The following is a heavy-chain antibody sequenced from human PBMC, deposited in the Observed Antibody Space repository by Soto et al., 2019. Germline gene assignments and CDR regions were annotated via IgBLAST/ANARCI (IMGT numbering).Heavy chain of an antibody. J-gene: IGHJ4*02. V-gene: IGHV3-23*01. D-gene: IGHD3-10*01. Sequence: GGSLRLSCAASGFTFSNYVMSWVRQAPGKGLEWVSGIAGSGGGTYYADSVKGRFTISRDNSKNMFYLQMNTLRDEDTAVYYCAKSPLREAPLGSVDCWGQGALVTVSS. CDR3: AKSPLREAPLGSVDC. CDR2: IAGSGGGT. CDR1: GFTFSNYV.